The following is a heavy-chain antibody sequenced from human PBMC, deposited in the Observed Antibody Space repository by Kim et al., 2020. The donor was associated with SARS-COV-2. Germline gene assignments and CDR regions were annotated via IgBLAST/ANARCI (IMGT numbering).Heavy chain of an antibody. CDR3: ARGTFQQGFDP. V-gene: IGHV3-74*01. CDR2: INSDGGDT. CDR1: GFTFSNYW. J-gene: IGHJ5*02. Sequence: GGSLRLSCEASGFTFSNYWMNWVRQGQGKGLVWASRINSDGGDTHYADSVKGRFTISRDNAENTLHLQLNSLGVEDTAIYYCARGTFQQGFDPWGQGTLVTVSS.